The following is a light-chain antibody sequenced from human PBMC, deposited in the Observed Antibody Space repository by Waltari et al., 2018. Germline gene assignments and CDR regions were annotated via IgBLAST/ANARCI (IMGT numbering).Light chain of an antibody. CDR3: SSYTSTSTPVV. CDR2: DVS. V-gene: IGLV2-14*03. CDR1: SSDIGAYNY. Sequence: QSALTQPASVSGSPGRSITISCTGTSSDIGAYNYVSWYQQHPGKAPKLMIYDVSNRPSRVSNRFSGSKSGNTASLTISGLQADDEADYYVSSYTSTSTPVVFGGGTKLTVL. J-gene: IGLJ2*01.